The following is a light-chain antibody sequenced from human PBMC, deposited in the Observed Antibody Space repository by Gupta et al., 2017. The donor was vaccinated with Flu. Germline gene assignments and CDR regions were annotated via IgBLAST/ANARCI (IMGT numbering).Light chain of an antibody. J-gene: IGKJ4*01. Sequence: EIVMTQSLLSLPVTPGEPAPISCGSSQSLLHNRRNYLNWYEQKPGHSPQLLIYVDSNRASEVPDRFSGSGSGTDFTLKISRVEPEDVGIYYCMQNRHPVVTFGGGTKVEIK. V-gene: IGKV2-28*01. CDR3: MQNRHPVVT. CDR1: QSLLHNRRNY. CDR2: VDS.